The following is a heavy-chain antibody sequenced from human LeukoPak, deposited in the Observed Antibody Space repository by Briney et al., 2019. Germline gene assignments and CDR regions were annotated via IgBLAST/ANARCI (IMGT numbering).Heavy chain of an antibody. CDR2: IYYSGRT. V-gene: IGHV4-38-2*02. J-gene: IGHJ4*02. CDR1: GYSLSRGYY. D-gene: IGHD3-10*01. CDR3: ARWGPMVRGGFDY. Sequence: SETLSLTCTLSGYSLSRGYYWGWIRQPPGQGLEWTGSIYYSGRTYYCPSLKSRVTIPVDTSKNQFSLKLSSVTAADTAGYYCARWGPMVRGGFDYWGQGTLVTVSS.